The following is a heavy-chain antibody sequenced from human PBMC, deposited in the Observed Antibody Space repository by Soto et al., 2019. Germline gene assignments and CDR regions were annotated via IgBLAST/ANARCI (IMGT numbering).Heavy chain of an antibody. CDR2: ISTTGGT. CDR3: VKGAGPPWFDP. CDR1: GGSTRIYH. V-gene: IGHV4-4*07. J-gene: IGHJ5*02. Sequence: SETLSLTCSVSGGSTRIYHWSWIRQPAGKGLEWIGRISTTGGTNYSPSLQSRVTMSLDTSKNQFSLELTSVTAADTAVYYCVKGAGPPWFDPWGQGILVTVSS.